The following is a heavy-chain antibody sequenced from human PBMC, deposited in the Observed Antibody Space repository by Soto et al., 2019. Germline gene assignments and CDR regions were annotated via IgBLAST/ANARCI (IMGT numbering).Heavy chain of an antibody. D-gene: IGHD4-17*01. Sequence: SETLSLTCTVSGGSVNSASYYWGWLRQPPGKGPEWIGSIYYTGRTYYNPSLKSRVTISVDTSKSQFSLKVTSVTAADTAVYYCARRLTLTTFNVWGQGTTVTVSS. CDR1: GGSVNSASYY. CDR3: ARRLTLTTFNV. J-gene: IGHJ6*02. V-gene: IGHV4-39*01. CDR2: IYYTGRT.